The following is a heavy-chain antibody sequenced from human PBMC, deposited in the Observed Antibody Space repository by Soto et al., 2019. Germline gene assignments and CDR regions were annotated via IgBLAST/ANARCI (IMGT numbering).Heavy chain of an antibody. D-gene: IGHD6-19*01. Sequence: QVQLVQSGAEVKKPGSSVKVSCKASGGTFSSYTISWVRQAPGQGLEWMGRIIPILGIANYAQKFQGRVTITADKSTSTAYRELSSLRSEDTAVYYCASTGQQWLVRFWGQGTLVTVSS. CDR3: ASTGQQWLVRF. CDR2: IIPILGIA. V-gene: IGHV1-69*02. CDR1: GGTFSSYT. J-gene: IGHJ4*02.